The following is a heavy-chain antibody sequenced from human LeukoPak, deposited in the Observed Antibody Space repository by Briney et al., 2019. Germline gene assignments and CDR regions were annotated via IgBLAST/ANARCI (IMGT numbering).Heavy chain of an antibody. CDR3: ARDGDFYYAMDV. V-gene: IGHV4-30-4*01. CDR2: IIYSGNT. CDR1: GGSIRSSDYF. Sequence: SETLSLTCTVSGGSIRSSDYFWTWIRQPPGKGLEWIGYIIYSGNTYYNPSLKSRVTMSLDKSKNQFSLKLRSVTAADTAIYYCARDGDFYYAMDVWGQGTTVTVSS. J-gene: IGHJ6*02. D-gene: IGHD3-16*01.